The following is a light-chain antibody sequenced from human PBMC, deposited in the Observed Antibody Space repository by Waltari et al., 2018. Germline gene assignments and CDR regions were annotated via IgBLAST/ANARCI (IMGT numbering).Light chain of an antibody. V-gene: IGLV1-40*01. J-gene: IGLJ2*01. Sequence: QSVLTQPPSVSGAPGQRVSISCTGRTSNIGAGYDVHWYQQGPGKAPKLIIYGTNTRPLGVPDGVVGSQYGTSASLAIIGLQAEDEGDYYCQSYDTTLGVVFGGGTKLTVL. CDR1: TSNIGAGYD. CDR3: QSYDTTLGVV. CDR2: GTN.